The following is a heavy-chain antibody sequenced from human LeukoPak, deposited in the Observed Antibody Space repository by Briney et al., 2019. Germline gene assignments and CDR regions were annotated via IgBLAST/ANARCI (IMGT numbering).Heavy chain of an antibody. D-gene: IGHD2-21*02. V-gene: IGHV3-30*16. Sequence: PEGSLRLSCAASGYTFNNYGLHWVRRAPGKGPEWVAVVSFDGTKKFYADSVRGRFALSRDNSKNALYLQMTSLTVDDTALYYCARDRLDRTVCGGACYSAVFDYWGQGALVTVSS. J-gene: IGHJ4*02. CDR3: ARDRLDRTVCGGACYSAVFDY. CDR2: VSFDGTKK. CDR1: GYTFNNYG.